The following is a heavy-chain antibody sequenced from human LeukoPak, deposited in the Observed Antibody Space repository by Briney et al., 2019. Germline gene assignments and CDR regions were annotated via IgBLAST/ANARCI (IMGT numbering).Heavy chain of an antibody. CDR3: ARYSSTWPYWYFDL. CDR1: GGSIISGGYS. D-gene: IGHD6-13*01. Sequence: ASETLSLTCAVSGGSIISGGYSWSWIRQPPGQGLEWIGYISHSGSTYYNPSLKSRVTISVDRSNNHFSLKLTSVTAADTAVYYCARYSSTWPYWYFDLWGRGTLVTVSS. CDR2: ISHSGST. J-gene: IGHJ2*01. V-gene: IGHV4-30-2*01.